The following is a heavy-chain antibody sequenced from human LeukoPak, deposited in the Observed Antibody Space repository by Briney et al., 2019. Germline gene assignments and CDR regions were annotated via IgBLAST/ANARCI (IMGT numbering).Heavy chain of an antibody. Sequence: GRSLTLSCAASGFTFSNYGMHWVRQAPGKGLEWVAIIWHDGSGKYYADSVKGRFTISRDNSKNTLYVQMNSLRAEDTAAYYCARHYSKSWYFDSWGQGTLVTVSS. CDR3: ARHYSKSWYFDS. J-gene: IGHJ4*02. V-gene: IGHV3-33*01. CDR1: GFTFSNYG. D-gene: IGHD6-13*01. CDR2: IWHDGSGK.